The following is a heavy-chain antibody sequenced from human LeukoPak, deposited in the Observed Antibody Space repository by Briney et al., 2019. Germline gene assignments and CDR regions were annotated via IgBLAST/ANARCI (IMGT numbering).Heavy chain of an antibody. CDR2: SNTDGSAT. J-gene: IGHJ4*02. CDR3: ARGGGYYYYDSAFDY. V-gene: IGHV3-74*01. Sequence: GGSLRLSCAASGFTFSSYWMHWVRQAPGKGLVWVSRSNTDGSATSYADSVKGRFTISRDNAKNTLYLQMNGLRPEDAAVYYCARGGGYYYYDSAFDYWGQGTLVTISS. CDR1: GFTFSSYW. D-gene: IGHD3-22*01.